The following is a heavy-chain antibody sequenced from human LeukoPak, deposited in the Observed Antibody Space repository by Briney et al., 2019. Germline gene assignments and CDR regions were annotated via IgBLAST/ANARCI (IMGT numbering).Heavy chain of an antibody. J-gene: IGHJ4*02. Sequence: GGSLRLSCAASGFTFDDYAMHWVRQAPGKGLEWVSGISWNSGSIGYADSVKGRFTISRDNAKNSLYLQMNSLRADDTAVYYCARGDSSGCPDYWGQGTLVTVSS. D-gene: IGHD3-22*01. CDR3: ARGDSSGCPDY. CDR1: GFTFDDYA. CDR2: ISWNSGSI. V-gene: IGHV3-9*01.